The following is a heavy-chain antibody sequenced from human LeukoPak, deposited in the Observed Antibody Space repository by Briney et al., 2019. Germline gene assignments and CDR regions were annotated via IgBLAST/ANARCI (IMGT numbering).Heavy chain of an antibody. D-gene: IGHD3-22*01. CDR1: GFTFSSYW. CDR2: INSDGSST. Sequence: GGSLRLCCAASGFTFSSYWMHWVRQAPGKGLVWVSRINSDGSSTSCADSVKGRFTISRDNAKNTLYLQMNSLRAEDTAVYYCARVPFTYDSSGYYGNWFDPWGQGTLVTVSS. V-gene: IGHV3-74*01. J-gene: IGHJ5*02. CDR3: ARVPFTYDSSGYYGNWFDP.